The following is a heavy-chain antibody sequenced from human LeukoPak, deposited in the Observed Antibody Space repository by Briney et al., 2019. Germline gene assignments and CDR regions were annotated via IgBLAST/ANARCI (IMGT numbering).Heavy chain of an antibody. CDR3: ARARIKGFRVQGVGPCDS. D-gene: IGHD1-14*01. Sequence: GGSLRLSCEARDFDFNDYIMNWFRQAPGKGPEWVSSISPSGSDTYYRDAVRGRFTISRDRATNSLLLHISSLRVEDTALYYIARARIKGFRVQGVGPCDSWGPGTMVSVVS. J-gene: IGHJ3*02. CDR2: ISPSGSDT. CDR1: DFDFNDYI. V-gene: IGHV3-21*06.